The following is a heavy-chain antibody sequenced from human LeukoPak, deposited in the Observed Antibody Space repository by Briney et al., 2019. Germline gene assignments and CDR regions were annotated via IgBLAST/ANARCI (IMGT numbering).Heavy chain of an antibody. CDR2: INPNSGNT. Sequence: ASVKVSCKASGYTLTSYYMHWVRQAPGQGLEWMGWINPNSGNTDYAQKFQGRVTMTRDTSISTAYMELRRLRSDDTAVYFCARWGRGYCTSVVCSENYSDYWGQGTLVTVSS. CDR3: ARWGRGYCTSVVCSENYSDY. D-gene: IGHD2-8*01. J-gene: IGHJ4*02. V-gene: IGHV1-2*02. CDR1: GYTLTSYY.